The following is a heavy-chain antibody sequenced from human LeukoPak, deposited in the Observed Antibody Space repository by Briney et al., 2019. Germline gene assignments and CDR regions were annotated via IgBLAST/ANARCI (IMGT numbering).Heavy chain of an antibody. CDR1: GFTFSNYW. CDR2: IKQDGSEK. D-gene: IGHD1-26*01. J-gene: IGHJ3*02. V-gene: IGHV3-7*01. CDR3: ARDRYSGSYTTSSAFDI. Sequence: GGSLRLSCAASGFTFSNYWMTWVRQAPGKGLEWVANIKQDGSEKYYVDSVKGRFTISRDNAKNTLYLQMNSLRAEDTAVYYCARDRYSGSYTTSSAFDIWGQGTMVTVSS.